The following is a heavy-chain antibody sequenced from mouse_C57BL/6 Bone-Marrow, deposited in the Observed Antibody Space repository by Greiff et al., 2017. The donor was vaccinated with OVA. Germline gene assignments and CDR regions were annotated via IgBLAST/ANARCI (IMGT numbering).Heavy chain of an antibody. J-gene: IGHJ2*01. CDR2: IYPGDGDT. V-gene: IGHV1-82*01. D-gene: IGHD2-3*01. Sequence: QVQLQQSGPELVKPGASVKISCKASGYAFSSSWMNWVKQRPGKGLEWIGRIYPGDGDTNYNGQFKGKATLPAEKSSSTAYMQHSILTSEDSAVYFCARHEDGYYASYFDYWGQGTTLTVSS. CDR1: GYAFSSSW. CDR3: ARHEDGYYASYFDY.